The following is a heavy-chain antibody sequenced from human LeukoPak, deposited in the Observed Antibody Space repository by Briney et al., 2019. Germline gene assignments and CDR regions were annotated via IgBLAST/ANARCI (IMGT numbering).Heavy chain of an antibody. CDR2: IYHSGST. J-gene: IGHJ4*02. CDR1: GDSISSSNW. CDR3: ARDRGGSGSFFSHFDY. V-gene: IGHV4-4*02. Sequence: PSETLSLTCAVSGDSISSSNWWSWVRQPPGKGLEWIGEIYHSGSTNYNPSLKSRVTISVDKSKNQFSLKLSSVTAADTAVYYCARDRGGSGSFFSHFDYWGQGTLVTVSS. D-gene: IGHD3-10*01.